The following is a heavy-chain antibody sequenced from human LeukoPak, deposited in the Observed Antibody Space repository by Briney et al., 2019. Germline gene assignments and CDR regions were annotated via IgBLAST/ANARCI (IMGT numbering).Heavy chain of an antibody. CDR2: ISPGGSDT. J-gene: IGHJ3*02. CDR1: GFTFNSYA. V-gene: IGHV3-23*01. D-gene: IGHD5-12*01. CDR3: AKDSDYANAFDI. Sequence: QPGGSLRLSCAASGFTFNSYAMSWVRQAPGKGLEWVSAISPGGSDTYYADSVRGRFTISRDNSKNTLYLQMSSLRAEDSAVYYCAKDSDYANAFDIWGQGTMVTVSS.